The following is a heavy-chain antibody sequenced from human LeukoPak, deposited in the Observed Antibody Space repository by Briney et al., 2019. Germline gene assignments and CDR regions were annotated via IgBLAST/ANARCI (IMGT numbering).Heavy chain of an antibody. CDR1: GNTYPDYD. Sequence: GGSVKDSCKASGNTYPDYDLSWLRQAPGKGLEGMGRINHNSGGTDYAQKFQGRLTMNKDTSITTGYMELSSLGSDYAGLYYCGSYRFQHCGQGTLVTVSP. CDR2: INHNSGGT. D-gene: IGHD1-26*01. V-gene: IGHV1-2*02. J-gene: IGHJ1*01. CDR3: GSYRFQH.